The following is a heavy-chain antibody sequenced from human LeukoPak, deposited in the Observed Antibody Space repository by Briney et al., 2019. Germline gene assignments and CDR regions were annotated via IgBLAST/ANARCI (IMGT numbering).Heavy chain of an antibody. D-gene: IGHD6-13*01. CDR2: IYYSGRT. J-gene: IGHJ4*02. V-gene: IGHV4-39*01. CDR1: GGSISSSSYY. Sequence: SETLSLTCIVSGGSISSSSYYWGWIRQPPGKGLEWIGSIYYSGRTYYNPSLKSRVTISVDTSKNQFSLKLSSVTAADTAVYYCARHGRTGYSSSWFGYWGQGTLVTVSS. CDR3: ARHGRTGYSSSWFGY.